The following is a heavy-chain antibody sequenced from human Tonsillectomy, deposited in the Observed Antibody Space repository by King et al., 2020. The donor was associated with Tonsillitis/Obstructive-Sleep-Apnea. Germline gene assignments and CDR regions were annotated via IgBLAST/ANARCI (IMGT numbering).Heavy chain of an antibody. CDR1: GYTLTGYY. Sequence: QLVQSGAEVRKPSLRPQASCMASGYTLTGYYIHWVRQAPGQGLEWMGTINPSGGSTRYAQKFQGRVTMTRVTSTSTVYMELNSLGSEDTAVYYCARAPGTIGTTLFDYWGQGTLVTVSS. D-gene: IGHD1-1*01. J-gene: IGHJ4*02. CDR2: INPSGGST. V-gene: IGHV1-46*01. CDR3: ARAPGTIGTTLFDY.